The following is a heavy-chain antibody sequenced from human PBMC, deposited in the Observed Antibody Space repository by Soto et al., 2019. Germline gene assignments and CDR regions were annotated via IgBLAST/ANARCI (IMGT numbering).Heavy chain of an antibody. CDR2: ISGYNGNT. V-gene: IGHV1-18*04. CDR1: AYTFTNYG. D-gene: IGHD3-22*01. J-gene: IGHJ6*02. Sequence: QVQLVESGAEVKKPGASVKVSCKASAYTFTNYGISWVRQAPGQGLEWMGWISGYNGNTKYAQKFQGRVTMTTDTPTNTAYMDLRSLRSDDTAVYYCARDREYYYDSSGNYYYHYGMDVWGQGTTFTVS. CDR3: ARDREYYYDSSGNYYYHYGMDV.